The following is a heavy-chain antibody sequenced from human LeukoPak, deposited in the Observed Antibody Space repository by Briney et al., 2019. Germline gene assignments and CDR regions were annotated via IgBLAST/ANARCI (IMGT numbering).Heavy chain of an antibody. J-gene: IGHJ5*02. V-gene: IGHV1-8*03. CDR1: GYTFTRYD. D-gene: IGHD2-2*02. CDR3: ARDHCSSTSCHTGNWFDP. CDR2: KNPKSGNT. Sequence: ASVKVSCKASGYTFTRYDINWVRQATGQGLEWMGWKNPKSGNTGHAQKFQGRVTITRDTPISTVYMELSSLRSEDTAVYFCARDHCSSTSCHTGNWFDPWGQGTLVTVSS.